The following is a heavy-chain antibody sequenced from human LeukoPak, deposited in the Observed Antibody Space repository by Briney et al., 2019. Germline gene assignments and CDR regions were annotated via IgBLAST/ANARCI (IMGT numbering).Heavy chain of an antibody. CDR3: ARDSGYNAFDI. D-gene: IGHD5-12*01. V-gene: IGHV3-7*01. J-gene: IGHJ3*02. CDR2: INEDGSVK. CDR1: GFPFSTSL. Sequence: GESLKISCAASGFPFSTSLMTWVRQAPGKELEWLGNINEDGSVKNYVDSVKGRFTTSRDNAWNSLYLLMHSLRADDTAVYYCARDSGYNAFDIWGQGTMVTVPS.